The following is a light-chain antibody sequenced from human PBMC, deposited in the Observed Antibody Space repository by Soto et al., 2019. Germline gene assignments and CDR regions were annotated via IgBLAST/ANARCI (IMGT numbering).Light chain of an antibody. J-gene: IGKJ1*01. CDR1: QSINNW. CDR3: QQYNRYSGM. V-gene: IGKV1-5*01. Sequence: DIQITQSPLTLSASIGDRVTLTFRASQSINNWLAWYQQKPGKPPKLLLYGASSRDSGVPPRFSGSGSGTEFTLTISSLQPDDFATYYCQQYNRYSGMFGQGTKV. CDR2: GAS.